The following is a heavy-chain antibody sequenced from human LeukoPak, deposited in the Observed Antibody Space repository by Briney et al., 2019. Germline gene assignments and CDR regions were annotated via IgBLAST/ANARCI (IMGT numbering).Heavy chain of an antibody. J-gene: IGHJ4*02. D-gene: IGHD4-17*01. CDR1: GFTFSSYW. CDR2: INGDGSTT. V-gene: IGHV3-74*01. Sequence: PGGSLRLSCAASGFTFSSYWMHWVRQAPGKGLVWVSHINGDGSTTSYADSVKGRFTISRDNAKNSLYLQMDSLRAEDTALYYCAASTVTYHFDYWGQGTLVTVSS. CDR3: AASTVTYHFDY.